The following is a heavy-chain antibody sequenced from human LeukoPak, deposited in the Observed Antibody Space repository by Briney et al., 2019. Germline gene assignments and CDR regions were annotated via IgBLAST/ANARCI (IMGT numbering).Heavy chain of an antibody. D-gene: IGHD3-22*01. CDR1: GGSISSSSYY. CDR3: ARASYSYDISGWVPFDY. V-gene: IGHV4-39*06. J-gene: IGHJ4*02. CDR2: IYYSGST. Sequence: PSETLSLTCTVSGGSISSSSYYWGWIRQPPGKGLEWIGSIYYSGSTYYNPSLKSRVTISVDTSKNQFPLRLSSVTAADTAVYYCARASYSYDISGWVPFDYWGQGTLVTVSS.